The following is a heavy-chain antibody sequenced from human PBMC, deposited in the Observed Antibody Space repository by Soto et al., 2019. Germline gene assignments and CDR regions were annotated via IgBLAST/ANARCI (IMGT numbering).Heavy chain of an antibody. CDR2: IYSIGST. V-gene: IGHV4-39*01. CDR1: GGSISSSSY. J-gene: IGHJ6*02. Sequence: SETLSLTCTVSGGSISSSSYWGWIRQPPGKGLEWIGSIYSIGSTYYNPSLKSRVTISVDTSKNQFSLKLSPVTAADTAVYYCRRSSRYSTDVWGQGTTVTV. CDR3: RRSSRYSTDV. D-gene: IGHD6-13*01.